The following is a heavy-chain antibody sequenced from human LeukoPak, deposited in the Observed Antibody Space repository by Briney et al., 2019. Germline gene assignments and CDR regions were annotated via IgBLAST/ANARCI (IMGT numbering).Heavy chain of an antibody. Sequence: SVKVSCKASGGTFISYAISWVRQAPGQGLEWMGGIIPIFGTANYAQKFQGRVTTTTDESTSTAYMELSSLRSEDTAVYYCARDDEGYYDSSGFLDAFDIWGQGTMVTVSS. D-gene: IGHD3-22*01. CDR1: GGTFISYA. J-gene: IGHJ3*02. V-gene: IGHV1-69*05. CDR3: ARDDEGYYDSSGFLDAFDI. CDR2: IIPIFGTA.